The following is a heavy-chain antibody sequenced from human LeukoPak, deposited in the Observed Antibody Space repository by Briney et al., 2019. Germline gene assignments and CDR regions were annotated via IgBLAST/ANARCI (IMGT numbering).Heavy chain of an antibody. Sequence: SVKVSCKASGGTFSSYAISWVRQAPGQGLEWMGGIIPIFGTANYAQKFQGRVTITADESTSIAYMELSSLRSEDTAVYYCATGRWNSSSWGDYWGQGTLVTVSS. J-gene: IGHJ4*02. V-gene: IGHV1-69*13. CDR1: GGTFSSYA. CDR2: IIPIFGTA. D-gene: IGHD6-13*01. CDR3: ATGRWNSSSWGDY.